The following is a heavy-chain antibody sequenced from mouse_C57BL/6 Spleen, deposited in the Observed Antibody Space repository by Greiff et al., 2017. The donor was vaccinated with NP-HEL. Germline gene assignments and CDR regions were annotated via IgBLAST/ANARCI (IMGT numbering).Heavy chain of an antibody. V-gene: IGHV1-59*01. CDR3: APVTTVVGKDWFAY. CDR1: GYTFTSYW. CDR2: IDPSDSYT. D-gene: IGHD1-1*01. Sequence: VQLQQPGAELVRPGTSVKLSCKASGYTFTSYWMHWVKQRPGQGLEWIGVIDPSDSYTNYNQKFKGKATLTVDTSSSTAYMQLSSLTSEDSAVYYCAPVTTVVGKDWFAYWGQGTLVTVSA. J-gene: IGHJ3*01.